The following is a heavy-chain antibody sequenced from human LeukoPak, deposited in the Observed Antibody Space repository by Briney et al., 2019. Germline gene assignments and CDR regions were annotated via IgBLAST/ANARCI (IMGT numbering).Heavy chain of an antibody. CDR2: IGGSGGDT. D-gene: IGHD1-26*01. J-gene: IGHJ4*02. V-gene: IGHV3-23*01. CDR1: GFTFSNYA. CDR3: ARDVGGSLDY. Sequence: PGGSLRLSCAASGFTFSNYATSWVRQAPGKGLEWVSGIGGSGGDTYYADSVKGRFTISRDNSKNTLYLQMNSLRAEDTAVYYCARDVGGSLDYWGQGTLVTVSS.